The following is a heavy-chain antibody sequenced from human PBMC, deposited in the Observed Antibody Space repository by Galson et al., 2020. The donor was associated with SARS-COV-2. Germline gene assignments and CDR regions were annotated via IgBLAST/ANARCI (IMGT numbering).Heavy chain of an antibody. V-gene: IGHV3-48*01. Sequence: GGSLRLSCAASGFTVSSYSMNWVRQAPGKGLEWVSYISSSTSTIYYADSVKGRFTNSRDSAKNSLYLQMNSLRAADTAVYYCARDRITIFGVVIHGEYMDVWGKGTTVTVSS. CDR1: GFTVSSYS. CDR3: ARDRITIFGVVIHGEYMDV. CDR2: ISSSTSTI. J-gene: IGHJ6*03. D-gene: IGHD3-3*01.